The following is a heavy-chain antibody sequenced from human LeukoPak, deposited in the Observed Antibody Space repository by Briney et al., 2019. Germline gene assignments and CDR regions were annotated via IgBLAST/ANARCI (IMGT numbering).Heavy chain of an antibody. CDR3: ARNWNGADY. CDR2: ISSSGSYI. Sequence: PGGSLRLSCAASGFTFSSYSVNWVRQAPGKGLAWVSSISSSGSYIYYADSVKGRFTFSRDNAKNSLYLQVNSLRVEDTAVYYCARNWNGADYWGQGTPLTVSS. V-gene: IGHV3-21*01. D-gene: IGHD1-1*01. J-gene: IGHJ4*02. CDR1: GFTFSSYS.